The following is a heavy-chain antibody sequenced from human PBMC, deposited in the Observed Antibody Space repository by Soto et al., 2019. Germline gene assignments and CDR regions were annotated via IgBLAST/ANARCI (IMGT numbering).Heavy chain of an antibody. V-gene: IGHV4-34*01. CDR3: ARGLLDYGDYLFDY. CDR2: INHSGST. Sequence: PSETLSLTCAVYGGSFSGYYWSWIRQPPGKGLEWIGEINHSGSTNYNPSLKSRVTISVDTSKNQFSLNLSSVTAADTAVYYCARGLLDYGDYLFDYWGQGTLVTAPQ. J-gene: IGHJ4*02. D-gene: IGHD4-17*01. CDR1: GGSFSGYY.